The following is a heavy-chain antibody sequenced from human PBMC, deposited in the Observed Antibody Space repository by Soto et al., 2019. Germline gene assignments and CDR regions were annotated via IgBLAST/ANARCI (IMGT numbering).Heavy chain of an antibody. D-gene: IGHD2-2*02. CDR2: IKSNTDGGTT. CDR1: GFTFSKAW. Sequence: GGSLRLSCVASGFTFSKAWMNWVRPVPGKGLEWVGRIKSNTDGGTTDHAASVKGRFTISRDDSQNTLYLQMNSLKAEDAAVYYCTTGGYCSTTTCYRGYYYYGLDVWGQGTTVTVSS. J-gene: IGHJ6*02. V-gene: IGHV3-15*01. CDR3: TTGGYCSTTTCYRGYYYYGLDV.